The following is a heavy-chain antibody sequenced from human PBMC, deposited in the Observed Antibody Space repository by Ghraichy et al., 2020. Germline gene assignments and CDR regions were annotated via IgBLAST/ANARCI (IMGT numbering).Heavy chain of an antibody. J-gene: IGHJ4*02. CDR2: INPSGGST. D-gene: IGHD2/OR15-2a*01. Sequence: ASVKVSCKASGYTFTSYDIHWVRQAPGQGLEWMGIINPSGGSTSYAQKFQGRVTMTRDTSTSTVYMELSSLRSEDTAVYFCARDKDSQSTRYYFDYWGQGTLVTVSS. V-gene: IGHV1-46*01. CDR1: GYTFTSYD. CDR3: ARDKDSQSTRYYFDY.